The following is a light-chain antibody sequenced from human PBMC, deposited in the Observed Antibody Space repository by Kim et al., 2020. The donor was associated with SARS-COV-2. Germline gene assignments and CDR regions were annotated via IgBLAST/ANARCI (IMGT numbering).Light chain of an antibody. CDR1: QSVRSNY. V-gene: IGKV3-20*01. CDR3: QQYGSSPRT. CDR2: TAS. J-gene: IGKJ1*01. Sequence: SPGERATLSCRASQSVRSNYLACHQQKPGQAPRLLIYTASNRATGLPGRFGGSEAGTDFTLSITRLEPEYFAVYYCQQYGSSPRTFGQGTKVDIK.